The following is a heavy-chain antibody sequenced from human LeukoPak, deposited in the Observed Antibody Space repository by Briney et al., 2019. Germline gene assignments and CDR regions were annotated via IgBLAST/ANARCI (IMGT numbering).Heavy chain of an antibody. J-gene: IGHJ4*02. D-gene: IGHD5-24*01. CDR1: GFNFGTHW. Sequence: GGSLRLSCAASGFNFGTHWMTWVRQAPGKGLECVATIKRDGSEKYYVDPVKGRFTISRDNAKNLLYLQMNSLRAEDTAVYYCGTGWAVDFWGQGTLVTVSS. CDR2: IKRDGSEK. CDR3: GTGWAVDF. V-gene: IGHV3-7*01.